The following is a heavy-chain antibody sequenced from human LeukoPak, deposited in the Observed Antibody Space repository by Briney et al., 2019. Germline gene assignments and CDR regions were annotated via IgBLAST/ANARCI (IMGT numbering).Heavy chain of an antibody. V-gene: IGHV2-70*11. J-gene: IGHJ6*03. CDR3: ARSLGYYYYYMDV. CDR1: GFSLSTDGMC. Sequence: SGPALVKPTQTLTLTCTFTGFSLSTDGMCVSWIRQPPGKALEWLARIDWDDDKYYSTSLKTRLTISKDTSKNQVVLTMTNMDPVDTATYFCARSLGYYYYYMDVWGKGTTVTVSS. CDR2: IDWDDDK.